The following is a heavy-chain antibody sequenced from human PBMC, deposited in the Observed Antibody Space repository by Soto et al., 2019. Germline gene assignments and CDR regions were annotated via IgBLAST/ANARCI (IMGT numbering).Heavy chain of an antibody. CDR3: ARDAGYSGYVLDDY. V-gene: IGHV3-21*01. D-gene: IGHD5-12*01. CDR1: GFTFSSYS. Sequence: GGSLRLSCAASGFTFSSYSMNWVRQAPGKGLEWVSSISSSSSYIYYADSVKGRFTISRDNAKNSLYLQMNSLRAEDTAVYYCARDAGYSGYVLDDYWGQGTLVTVSS. J-gene: IGHJ4*02. CDR2: ISSSSSYI.